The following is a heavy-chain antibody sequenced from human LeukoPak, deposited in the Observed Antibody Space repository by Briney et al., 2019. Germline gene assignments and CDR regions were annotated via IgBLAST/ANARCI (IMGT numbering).Heavy chain of an antibody. Sequence: PGRSLRVSCAASGFTFSSYGMHWVRQAPGKGLEWVAVISYDGSNKYYADSVKGRFTISRDNSKNTLYLQMNSLRAEDTAVYYCTRDRGYNAFDIWGQGTMVTVSS. CDR3: TRDRGYNAFDI. D-gene: IGHD5-12*01. J-gene: IGHJ3*02. CDR1: GFTFSSYG. CDR2: ISYDGSNK. V-gene: IGHV3-30*03.